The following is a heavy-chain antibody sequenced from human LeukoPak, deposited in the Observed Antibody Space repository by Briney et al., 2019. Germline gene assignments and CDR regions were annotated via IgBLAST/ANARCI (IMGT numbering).Heavy chain of an antibody. D-gene: IGHD3-22*01. Sequence: GGSLRLSCAASGFTFSTYGMDWVRQAPGKGLEWVAVIWYDGSNKYFADSVKGRFTISRDNSKNTLYLQMNSLRAEDTAVYYCARGPHYHHSTGHFSYWGQGTLVTVSS. J-gene: IGHJ4*02. V-gene: IGHV3-33*01. CDR2: IWYDGSNK. CDR1: GFTFSTYG. CDR3: ARGPHYHHSTGHFSY.